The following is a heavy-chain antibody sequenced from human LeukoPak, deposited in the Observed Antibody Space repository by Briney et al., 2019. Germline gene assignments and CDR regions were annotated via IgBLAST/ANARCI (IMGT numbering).Heavy chain of an antibody. CDR2: IYYSGST. Sequence: PSETLSLTCTVSGGSISSYYWSWIRQPPGKGLEWIGYIYYSGSTNYNPSLKSRVTISVDTSKNQFSLKLSSVTAADTAVYYCARPVRKQQPVPGVKMGWYFDLWGRGTLVTVSS. D-gene: IGHD6-13*01. V-gene: IGHV4-59*08. J-gene: IGHJ2*01. CDR3: ARPVRKQQPVPGVKMGWYFDL. CDR1: GGSISSYY.